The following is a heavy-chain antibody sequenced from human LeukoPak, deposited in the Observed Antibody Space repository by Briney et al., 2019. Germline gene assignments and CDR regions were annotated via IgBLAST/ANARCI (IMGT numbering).Heavy chain of an antibody. Sequence: GPSVKVSCTVSGYTLTELSMTWVRQAPGQGLEWRGGFDPEDGETIYAKKFQGRVTMTEDTSTDTAYMELSSLRSEDTAVYYGATGKQRRGSSDAFDTWGQGTMVTVSS. CDR2: FDPEDGET. CDR3: ATGKQRRGSSDAFDT. V-gene: IGHV1-24*01. J-gene: IGHJ3*02. D-gene: IGHD1-26*01. CDR1: GYTLTELS.